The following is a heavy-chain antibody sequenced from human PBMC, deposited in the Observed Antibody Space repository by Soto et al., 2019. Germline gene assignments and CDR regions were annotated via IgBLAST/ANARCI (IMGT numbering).Heavy chain of an antibody. V-gene: IGHV4-59*08. CDR2: VYSTGGT. CDR3: VRQGIGNLHGLVDV. D-gene: IGHD1-1*01. CDR1: SGPSSSHN. Sequence: QVQLQQSGPGLVKPSETLSLTCSVSSGPSSSHNWGWIRQPPGRGLEWIGYVYSTGGTSYNPSLKSRVPLSADTSTNHTSLTLTSVIAADTAVYYCVRQGIGNLHGLVDVWGQGTTVRVSS. J-gene: IGHJ6*02.